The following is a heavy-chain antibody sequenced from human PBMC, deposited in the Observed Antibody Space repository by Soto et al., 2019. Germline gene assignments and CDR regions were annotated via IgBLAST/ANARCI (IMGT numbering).Heavy chain of an antibody. J-gene: IGHJ2*01. V-gene: IGHV3-23*01. CDR2: ISGSGGST. CDR1: GFTFSSYA. Sequence: EVQLLESGGGLVQPGGSLRLSCAASGFTFSSYAMSWVRQAPGKGLEWVSAISGSGGSTYYADSVKGRFTISRDNSKNTLYLQMNSLRAEDTAVYYCAQARPHIVVVTAHHYFDLWGRGTLVTVSS. CDR3: AQARPHIVVVTAHHYFDL. D-gene: IGHD2-21*02.